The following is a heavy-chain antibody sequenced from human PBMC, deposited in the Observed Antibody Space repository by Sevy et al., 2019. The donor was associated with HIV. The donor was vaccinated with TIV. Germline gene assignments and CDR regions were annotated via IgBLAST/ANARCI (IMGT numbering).Heavy chain of an antibody. Sequence: ASVKVSCKASGYTFTSYAMHWVRQAPGQRLEWMGWINAGNGNTKYSQKFQGRVTITRDKSASTAYMELSSLRSEDTAVYYCARFGQQLRGYYYYYGMDVWGQGTTVTVSS. J-gene: IGHJ6*02. CDR3: ARFGQQLRGYYYYYGMDV. D-gene: IGHD6-13*01. V-gene: IGHV1-3*01. CDR2: INAGNGNT. CDR1: GYTFTSYA.